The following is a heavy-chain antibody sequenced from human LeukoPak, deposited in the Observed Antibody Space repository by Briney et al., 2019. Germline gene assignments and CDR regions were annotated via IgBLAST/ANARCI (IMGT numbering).Heavy chain of an antibody. CDR1: GFTFDDYD. Sequence: RPGGSLRLSCAASGFTFDDYDMSWVRQAPGKGLEWVSGINWNGGSTGYADSVKVRFTISRDNAKNSLYLQMNSLRAEDTALYYCARVGYSGYAKDYWGQGTLVTVSS. CDR3: ARVGYSGYAKDY. CDR2: INWNGGST. J-gene: IGHJ4*02. D-gene: IGHD5-12*01. V-gene: IGHV3-20*04.